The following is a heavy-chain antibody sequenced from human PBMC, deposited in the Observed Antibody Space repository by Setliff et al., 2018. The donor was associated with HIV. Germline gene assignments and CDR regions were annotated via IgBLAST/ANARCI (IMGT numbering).Heavy chain of an antibody. D-gene: IGHD2-2*01. CDR1: GGSFSGYC. V-gene: IGHV4-34*01. CDR2: IQHSGRT. J-gene: IGHJ4*02. CDR3: ARGQGYCSSTSCHNSHYFDY. Sequence: KPSETLSLTCAVYGGSFSGYCWSWIRQPPGKGLEWIGEIQHSGRTNYNPSLKSRVTISVDTSKNQFSLKLSSVTAADAAVYYCARGQGYCSSTSCHNSHYFDYWGQGTLVTVSS.